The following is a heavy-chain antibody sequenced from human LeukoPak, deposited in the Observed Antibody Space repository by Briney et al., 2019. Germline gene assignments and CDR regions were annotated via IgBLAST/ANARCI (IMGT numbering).Heavy chain of an antibody. Sequence: PGGSLRLSCAASGFTFSSYWMSWVRQAPGKGLEWVANIKQDGSEKYYVDSVKGRFTISRDNAKNSLYLQMNSLRAEDTAVYYCASRRVTMVRGVIGVYWGQGTLVTVSS. D-gene: IGHD3-10*01. CDR1: GFTFSSYW. CDR2: IKQDGSEK. V-gene: IGHV3-7*01. J-gene: IGHJ4*02. CDR3: ASRRVTMVRGVIGVY.